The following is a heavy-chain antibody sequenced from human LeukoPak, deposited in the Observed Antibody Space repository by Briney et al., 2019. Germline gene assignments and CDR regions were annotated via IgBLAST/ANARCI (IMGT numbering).Heavy chain of an antibody. Sequence: GRSLRLSCAASGFTFRSYGMHWVRQAPGKGLEWVAVISNDGSNKYYADSVKGRFTISRDNSKNTLYLQMNSLRAEDTAVYYCAKDRRPTVTTYFDYWGQGTLVTVSS. D-gene: IGHD1-14*01. CDR3: AKDRRPTVTTYFDY. CDR2: ISNDGSNK. V-gene: IGHV3-30*18. J-gene: IGHJ4*02. CDR1: GFTFRSYG.